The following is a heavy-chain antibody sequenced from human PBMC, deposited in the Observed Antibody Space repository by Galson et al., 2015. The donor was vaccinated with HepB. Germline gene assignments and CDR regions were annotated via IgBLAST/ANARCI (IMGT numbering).Heavy chain of an antibody. CDR3: ALRTGTYPYYFDF. D-gene: IGHD3-10*01. J-gene: IGHJ4*02. Sequence: SVKVSCKASGYTFTSYGLSWLRQAPGQGLEYMGWISPYNGNTNYAQKLQGRVTMTTDKSTTTAYMELRSLRSDDTAVHYCALRTGTYPYYFDFWGQGTLVAVSS. V-gene: IGHV1-18*01. CDR2: ISPYNGNT. CDR1: GYTFTSYG.